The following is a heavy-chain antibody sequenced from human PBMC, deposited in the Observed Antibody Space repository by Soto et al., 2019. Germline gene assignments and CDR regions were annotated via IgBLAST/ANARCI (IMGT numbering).Heavy chain of an antibody. V-gene: IGHV1-2*02. CDR1: GYTFTGYY. Sequence: GASVKVSCKASGYTFTGYYMHWVRQAPGQGLEWMGWINPNSGGTNYAQKFQGRVTMTRDTSISTAYMELSRLRSDDTAVYYCARVRGWVTKVALHGNYYYGMDVWGQGTTVTVSS. J-gene: IGHJ6*02. CDR2: INPNSGGT. CDR3: ARVRGWVTKVALHGNYYYGMDV. D-gene: IGHD6-19*01.